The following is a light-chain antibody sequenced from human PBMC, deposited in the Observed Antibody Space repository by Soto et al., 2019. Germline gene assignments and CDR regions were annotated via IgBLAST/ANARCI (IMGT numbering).Light chain of an antibody. Sequence: RMTQSPSSLSASVGDRVTITCRASQGIRNDLSWYQQKSGKAPARLIYGGSSLQSGVPSRFRGSGSGAEFTLTISSLQSEDFATYYCLQHSTYPWTFGQGTKVDIK. CDR3: LQHSTYPWT. V-gene: IGKV1-17*01. CDR2: GGS. CDR1: QGIRND. J-gene: IGKJ1*01.